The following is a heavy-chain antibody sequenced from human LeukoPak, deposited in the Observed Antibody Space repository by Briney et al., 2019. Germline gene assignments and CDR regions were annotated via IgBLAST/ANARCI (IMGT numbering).Heavy chain of an antibody. CDR2: IYHSGST. Sequence: SETLSLTCAVSGGSISSGGYSWSWIRHPPGKGLEWIGYIYHSGSTYYNPSLKTRVTISVDRSKNQFSLKLSSVTAAGTAVYYCARGMATVTTSAGPFDYWGQGTLVTVSS. J-gene: IGHJ4*02. CDR3: ARGMATVTTSAGPFDY. D-gene: IGHD4-11*01. V-gene: IGHV4-30-2*01. CDR1: GGSISSGGYS.